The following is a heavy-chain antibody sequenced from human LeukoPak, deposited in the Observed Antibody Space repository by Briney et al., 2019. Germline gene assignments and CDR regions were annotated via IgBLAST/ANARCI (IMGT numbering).Heavy chain of an antibody. CDR3: AKVRTMVRGVIIDY. CDR2: ISWNSGSI. J-gene: IGHJ4*02. Sequence: GGSLRLSCAASGFTFDDYAVHWVRQAPGKGLEWVSGISWNSGSIGYADSVKGRFTISRDNAKNSLYLQMNSLRAEDTALYYCAKVRTMVRGVIIDYWGQGTLVTVSS. D-gene: IGHD3-10*01. V-gene: IGHV3-9*01. CDR1: GFTFDDYA.